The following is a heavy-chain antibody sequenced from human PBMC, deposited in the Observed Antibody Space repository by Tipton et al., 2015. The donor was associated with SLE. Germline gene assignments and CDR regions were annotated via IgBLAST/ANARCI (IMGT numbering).Heavy chain of an antibody. Sequence: TLSLTCTVSGVSISSYYWSWIRQPPGKGLEWIGYIYYSGSTNYNPSLKSRVTISVDTSKNQFSLKLSSVPAADTAVYYCARGNGSYCHHWGQGPLVSVSS. J-gene: IGHJ1*01. D-gene: IGHD2-8*01. V-gene: IGHV4-59*01. CDR1: GVSISSYY. CDR3: ARGNGSYCHH. CDR2: IYYSGST.